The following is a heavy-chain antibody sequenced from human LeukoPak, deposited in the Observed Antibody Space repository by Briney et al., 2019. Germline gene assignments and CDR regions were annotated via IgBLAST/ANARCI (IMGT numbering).Heavy chain of an antibody. J-gene: IGHJ3*02. V-gene: IGHV1-69*04. CDR2: IIPILGIA. Sequence: ASVKVSCKASGGTFSSYAISWVRQAPGQGLEWMGRIIPILGIANYAQKFQGRVTMTTDTSTSTAYMELRTLRSDDTAVYYCARRLGDAFDIWGQGTMVTVSS. CDR3: ARRLGDAFDI. CDR1: GGTFSSYA. D-gene: IGHD3-16*01.